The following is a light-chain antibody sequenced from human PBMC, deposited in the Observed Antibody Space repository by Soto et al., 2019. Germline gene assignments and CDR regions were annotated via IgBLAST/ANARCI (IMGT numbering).Light chain of an antibody. CDR1: QSVRSN. Sequence: SPATLSVSAGERATLSCRARQSVRSNLAWYQQKPGQAPRLLIYDASTRATGIPARFSGSGSGTDFTLTISRLEPEDFAVYFCQQYSGSPVTFGQGTRLEIK. CDR2: DAS. J-gene: IGKJ5*01. V-gene: IGKV3D-15*02. CDR3: QQYSGSPVT.